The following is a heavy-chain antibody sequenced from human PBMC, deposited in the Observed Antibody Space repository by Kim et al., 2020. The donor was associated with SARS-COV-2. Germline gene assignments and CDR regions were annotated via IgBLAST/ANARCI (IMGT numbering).Heavy chain of an antibody. CDR2: IKEDGSEI. J-gene: IGHJ3*02. Sequence: GGSLRRSCAASGFSISSSWMTWVRQAPGKGLEWVANIKEDGSEIYYADSVKGRFTISRDNAKKSLYLQMNSLRAEDTAVYYCAKTRALDIWGQGTMVTVSS. D-gene: IGHD3-3*02. CDR3: AKTRALDI. CDR1: GFSISSSW. V-gene: IGHV3-7*01.